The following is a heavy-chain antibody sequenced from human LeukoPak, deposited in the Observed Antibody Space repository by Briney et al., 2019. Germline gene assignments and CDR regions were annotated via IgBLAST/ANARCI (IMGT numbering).Heavy chain of an antibody. J-gene: IGHJ4*02. CDR1: RFTFSDYY. Sequence: GSLRLSCAASRFTFSDYYMSWLRQAPGKGLEWVSYISSSGTTISYTDSVRGRFTISRDNAKNSLYLQMNSLRAEDTAVYYCARSAYDILTGFENYFDYWGQGTLVTVSS. CDR2: ISSSGTTI. CDR3: ARSAYDILTGFENYFDY. D-gene: IGHD3-9*01. V-gene: IGHV3-11*04.